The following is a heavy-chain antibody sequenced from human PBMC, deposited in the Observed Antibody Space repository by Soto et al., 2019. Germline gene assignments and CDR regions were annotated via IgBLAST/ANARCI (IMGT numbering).Heavy chain of an antibody. D-gene: IGHD3-10*01. V-gene: IGHV4-59*08. J-gene: IGHJ6*02. Sequence: SETLSLTCTVSSDSSSSYKWSWIRQTPGKALEWLAYIHNTGGISYNPPLRSRITITISIDTSTKQVSLRLSSVTAADTAVYYCVRQGFGPLHGLVDVWGQGTTVTVSS. CDR1: SDSSSSYK. CDR2: IHNTGGI. CDR3: VRQGFGPLHGLVDV.